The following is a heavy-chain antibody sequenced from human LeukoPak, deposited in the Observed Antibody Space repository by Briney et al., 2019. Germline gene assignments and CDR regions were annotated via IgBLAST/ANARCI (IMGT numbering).Heavy chain of an antibody. CDR1: GVSISSGDYY. Sequence: SQTLSLTCTVSGVSISSGDYYWGWIRQPPGKGLVWIGYIYYSGSTNYNPSLKSRVTISVDTSKNQFSLKLSSVTAADTAVYYCARVGPTMVRGVEIDYWGQGTLVTVSS. J-gene: IGHJ4*02. D-gene: IGHD3-10*01. CDR3: ARVGPTMVRGVEIDY. CDR2: IYYSGST. V-gene: IGHV4-30-4*01.